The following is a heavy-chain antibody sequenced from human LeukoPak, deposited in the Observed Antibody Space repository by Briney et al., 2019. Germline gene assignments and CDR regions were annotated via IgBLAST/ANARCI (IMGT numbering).Heavy chain of an antibody. V-gene: IGHV3-9*01. CDR2: ISWNSETI. CDR1: GFTFDDYA. Sequence: PGGSLRLSCAASGFTFDDYAMHWVRQAPGKGLEWVSGISWNSETIFYADSVKGRFTISRDNAKNSLYLQMNSLRAEDTALYYCAKSRQWLSNFDSWGQGTLVTVSS. D-gene: IGHD6-19*01. J-gene: IGHJ4*02. CDR3: AKSRQWLSNFDS.